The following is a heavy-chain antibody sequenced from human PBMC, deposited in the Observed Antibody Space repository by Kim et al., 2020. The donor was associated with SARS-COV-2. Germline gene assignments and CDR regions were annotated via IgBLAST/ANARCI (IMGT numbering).Heavy chain of an antibody. Sequence: GGSLRLSCAASGFTFSSYSMNWVRQAPGKGLDWVSSISSSSSYIYYADSVKGRFTISRDNAKNTLYLQMNSLRAEDTAVYYCTRDLEVAVAGPILGWGQGTLVTRSS. CDR2: ISSSSSYI. J-gene: IGHJ4*02. CDR1: GFTFSSYS. D-gene: IGHD6-19*01. V-gene: IGHV3-21*01. CDR3: TRDLEVAVAGPILG.